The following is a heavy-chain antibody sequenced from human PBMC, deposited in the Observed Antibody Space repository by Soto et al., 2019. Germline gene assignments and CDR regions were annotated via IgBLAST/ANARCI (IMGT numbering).Heavy chain of an antibody. CDR1: GDSFTIYG. J-gene: IGHJ6*02. Sequence: TLNISFKGSGDSFTIYGFGWGRQMPGKGLEWMGIIYPGDSDTRYSPCFQGHVTTFANKPISTAYLQWSSLSASDTAMYYCARPGLRVYSDNSDYQLYGMDVWAQGTRVTVSS. CDR2: IYPGDSDT. V-gene: IGHV5-51*04. CDR3: ARPGLRVYSDNSDYQLYGMDV. D-gene: IGHD3-22*01.